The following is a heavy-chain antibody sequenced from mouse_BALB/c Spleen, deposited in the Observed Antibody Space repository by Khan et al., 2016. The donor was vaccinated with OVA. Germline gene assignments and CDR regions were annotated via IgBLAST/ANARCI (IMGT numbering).Heavy chain of an antibody. CDR3: VRGGYFLMDY. Sequence: QVQLKESGPGLVAPSQSLSITCTVSGFSLTSYDISWIRQPPGKGLAWLGVIWTGGGTNYNSAFMSRLSISKDNSKSQVFLKMNSLQTDDTAIYYCVRGGYFLMDYWGQGTSVTVSS. CDR2: IWTGGGT. J-gene: IGHJ4*01. V-gene: IGHV2-9-2*01. CDR1: GFSLTSYD.